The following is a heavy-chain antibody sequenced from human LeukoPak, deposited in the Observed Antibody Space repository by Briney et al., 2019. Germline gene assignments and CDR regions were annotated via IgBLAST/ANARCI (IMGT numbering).Heavy chain of an antibody. CDR2: IYPGDSDT. D-gene: IGHD3-16*01. Sequence: GESLKISCKGSGYRFTTYWIGWVRQMPGKGLEWTGIIYPGDSDTRYSPSFQGQVTISADKSISTAYLQWSSLKASDTAMYYCANGLKPYYFDYWGQGTLVTVSS. V-gene: IGHV5-51*01. CDR3: ANGLKPYYFDY. CDR1: GYRFTTYW. J-gene: IGHJ4*02.